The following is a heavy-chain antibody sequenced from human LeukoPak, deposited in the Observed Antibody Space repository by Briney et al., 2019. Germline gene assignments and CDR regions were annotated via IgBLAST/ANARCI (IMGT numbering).Heavy chain of an antibody. Sequence: GGSLRLSCAASGSTFSSYEMNWVRQAPGKGLEWVSYISSSGSTIYYADSVKGRFTISRDNAKNSLYLQMNSLRAEDTAVYYCAREGDGYNSPIDYWGQGTLVTVSS. D-gene: IGHD5-24*01. J-gene: IGHJ4*02. CDR1: GSTFSSYE. CDR3: AREGDGYNSPIDY. V-gene: IGHV3-48*03. CDR2: ISSSGSTI.